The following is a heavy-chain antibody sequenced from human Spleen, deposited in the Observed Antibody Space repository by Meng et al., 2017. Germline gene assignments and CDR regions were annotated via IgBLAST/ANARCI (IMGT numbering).Heavy chain of an antibody. D-gene: IGHD3-3*01. V-gene: IGHV3-49*04. Sequence: GESLKISCAVSGVSFSDSDIHWVRQAPGKGLEWVGFIRSKAYGGTTEYAASVKGRFTISRDDSKSIAYLQMNSLKTEDTAVYYCTRGGYDFWSGYYSWGQGTLVTVSS. CDR1: GVSFSDSD. J-gene: IGHJ4*02. CDR3: TRGGYDFWSGYYS. CDR2: IRSKAYGGTT.